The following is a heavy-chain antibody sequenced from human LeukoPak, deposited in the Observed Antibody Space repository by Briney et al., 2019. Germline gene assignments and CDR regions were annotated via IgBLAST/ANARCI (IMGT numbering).Heavy chain of an antibody. CDR3: ARTAYGWLQANFDY. D-gene: IGHD5-24*01. CDR1: GFTFSSYW. Sequence: PGGSVRLSRAASGFTFSSYWMSWVRQATGEGLEWVANIKQDGSEKYYVDSVKGRFTISRDNAKNSLYLQMNSLRAEDTAVFYCARTAYGWLQANFDYWGQGTLVTVSS. V-gene: IGHV3-7*01. J-gene: IGHJ4*02. CDR2: IKQDGSEK.